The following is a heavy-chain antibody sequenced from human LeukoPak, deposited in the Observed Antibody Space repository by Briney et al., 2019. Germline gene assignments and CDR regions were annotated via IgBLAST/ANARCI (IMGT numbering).Heavy chain of an antibody. Sequence: GGSLRLSCAASGFTFSNYCMSWVRQAPGKGLEWVANIEQDGSEKYYVDSVKGRFTISRDNANNSVYLQMSSLRAEDTALYYCARISGSSKKYFQHWGQGTLATVSS. CDR3: ARISGSSKKYFQH. D-gene: IGHD1-26*01. CDR2: IEQDGSEK. CDR1: GFTFSNYC. J-gene: IGHJ1*01. V-gene: IGHV3-7*01.